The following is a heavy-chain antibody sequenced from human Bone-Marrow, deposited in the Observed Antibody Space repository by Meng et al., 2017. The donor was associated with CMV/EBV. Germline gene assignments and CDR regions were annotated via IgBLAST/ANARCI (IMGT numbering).Heavy chain of an antibody. D-gene: IGHD4-11*01. CDR1: GFTFSSYA. CDR2: ISGSGGST. J-gene: IGHJ5*02. CDR3: ARDSDYSNYNWFDP. V-gene: IGHV3-23*01. Sequence: GESLKISCAASGFTFSSYAMSWVRQAPGKGLEWVSAISGSGGSTYYADSVKGRFTISRDNSKNTLYLQMNSLRAEDTAVYYCARDSDYSNYNWFDPWGQGTLVTVSS.